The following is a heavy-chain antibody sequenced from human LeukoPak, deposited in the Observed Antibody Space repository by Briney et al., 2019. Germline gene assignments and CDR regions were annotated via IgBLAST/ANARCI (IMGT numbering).Heavy chain of an antibody. V-gene: IGHV4-34*01. J-gene: IGHJ3*02. CDR2: INHSGST. D-gene: IGHD3-16*02. CDR1: GGSFRGYY. Sequence: SETLSLTCAVYGGSFRGYYWSWIRQPPGKGLEWIGEINHSGSTNYNPSLKSRVTISVDTSKNQFSLKLSSVTAADTAVYYCARGPYDYVWGSYRHFIDAFDIWGQGTMVTVSS. CDR3: ARGPYDYVWGSYRHFIDAFDI.